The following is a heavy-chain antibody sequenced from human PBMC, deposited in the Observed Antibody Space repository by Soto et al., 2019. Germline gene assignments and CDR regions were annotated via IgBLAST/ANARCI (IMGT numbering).Heavy chain of an antibody. Sequence: ALLKLSRKSASYALSGYARHWVRQDPGQRLEWMGWINAGNGNTKYSQKFQGRVTITRDTSASTAYMELSSLRSEDTAVYYCAREFLELREFDYCGQGNLVTVSS. V-gene: IGHV1-3*01. J-gene: IGHJ4*02. CDR1: SYALSGYA. CDR2: INAGNGNT. D-gene: IGHD1-7*01. CDR3: AREFLELREFDY.